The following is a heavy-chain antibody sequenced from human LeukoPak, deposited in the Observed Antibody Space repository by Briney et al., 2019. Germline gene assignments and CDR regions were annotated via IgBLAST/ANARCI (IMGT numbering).Heavy chain of an antibody. J-gene: IGHJ4*02. CDR3: ARRGDNYGYIDY. CDR2: ISPTSTTI. CDR1: GFTFSSYT. Sequence: GGSLRLSCAASGFTFSSYTVTWVRQAPGKGLDWVSYISPTSTTIYYADSVRGRFTISRDNAKNSLYLQMNSLRVEDTAVYYCARRGDNYGYIDYWGQGTLVTVSS. V-gene: IGHV3-48*04. D-gene: IGHD5-24*01.